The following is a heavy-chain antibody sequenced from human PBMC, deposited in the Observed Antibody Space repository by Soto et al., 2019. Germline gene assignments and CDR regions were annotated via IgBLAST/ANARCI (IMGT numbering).Heavy chain of an antibody. Sequence: KPSETLSLTCTVSGGSISSYYWSWIRQPPGKGLEWIGYIYYSGSTNYNPSLKSRVTISVDTSKNQFSLKLSSVTAADTAVYYRARQNYDILTGYDYWGQGTLVTVSS. V-gene: IGHV4-59*01. CDR1: GGSISSYY. J-gene: IGHJ4*02. D-gene: IGHD3-9*01. CDR2: IYYSGST. CDR3: ARQNYDILTGYDY.